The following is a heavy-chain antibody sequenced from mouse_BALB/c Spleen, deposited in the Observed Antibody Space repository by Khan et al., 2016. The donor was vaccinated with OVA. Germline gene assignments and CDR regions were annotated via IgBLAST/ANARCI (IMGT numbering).Heavy chain of an antibody. CDR2: ISSAGDYT. CDR1: GFTFSTYS. CDR3: ASHLTGSLAY. Sequence: EVELVESGGDLVRPGGSLKLSCSASGFTFSTYSMSWVRQTPDKRLEWVATISSAGDYTFFPDSVKGRLSISRDNARNTLYLQMSSLRSEDTAMYYCASHLTGSLAYWGQGTLVTVAA. D-gene: IGHD4-1*01. J-gene: IGHJ3*01. V-gene: IGHV5-6*01.